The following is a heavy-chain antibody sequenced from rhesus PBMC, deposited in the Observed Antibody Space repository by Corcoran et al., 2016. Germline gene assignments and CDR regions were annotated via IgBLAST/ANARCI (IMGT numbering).Heavy chain of an antibody. D-gene: IGHD2-39*01. V-gene: IGHV3S5*01. J-gene: IGHJ4*01. CDR2: INRGGGTT. Sequence: EVQLVETGGGLVQPGGSLKLSCVASGFTFGSFGMSWVRQAPGKGLKWVSTINRGGGTTYYADTVKGRCTISRDNSKNTLSLQMNTLRAEDTAVYYCATETEPASGSVTYWGRGVLVTVSS. CDR1: GFTFGSFG. CDR3: ATETEPASGSVTY.